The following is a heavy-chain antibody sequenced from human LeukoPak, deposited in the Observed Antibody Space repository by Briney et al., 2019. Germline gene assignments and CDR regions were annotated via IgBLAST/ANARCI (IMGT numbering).Heavy chain of an antibody. D-gene: IGHD2-2*01. CDR1: GFTFSSYW. Sequence: GGSLRLSCAASGFTFSSYWMHWVRQAPVKGLVWVSRINSDGSSTSYADSVKGRFTISRDNAKNTLYLQMNSLRAEDTAVYYCARDPSNIVVVPVNWFDPWGQGTLVTVSS. V-gene: IGHV3-74*01. J-gene: IGHJ5*02. CDR3: ARDPSNIVVVPVNWFDP. CDR2: INSDGSST.